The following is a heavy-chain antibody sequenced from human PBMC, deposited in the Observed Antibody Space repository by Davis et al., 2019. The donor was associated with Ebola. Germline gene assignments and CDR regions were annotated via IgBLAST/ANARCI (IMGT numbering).Heavy chain of an antibody. V-gene: IGHV4-38-2*02. Sequence: SETLSLTCTVSGYSISSGYYWGWIRQPPGKGLEWIGSIYHSGSTYYNPSLKSRVTISVDTSKNQFSLKLSSVTAADTAVYYCARHGGGSGYDYWGQGTLVTVSS. CDR3: ARHGGGSGYDY. J-gene: IGHJ4*02. CDR2: IYHSGST. D-gene: IGHD5-12*01. CDR1: GYSISSGYY.